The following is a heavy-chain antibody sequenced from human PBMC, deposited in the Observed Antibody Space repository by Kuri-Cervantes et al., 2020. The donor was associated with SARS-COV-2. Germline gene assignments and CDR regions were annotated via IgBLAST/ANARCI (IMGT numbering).Heavy chain of an antibody. V-gene: IGHV4-34*01. J-gene: IGHJ4*02. D-gene: IGHD1-14*01. CDR2: INHSGST. CDR1: GGSFSGYY. CDR3: ARDPRYLARGGGFDY. Sequence: ESLKISCAVYGGSFSGYYWSWIRQPPGKGLEWIGEINHSGSTNYNPSLKSRVTISVDTSKNQFSLKLSSVTAADTAVYYCARDPRYLARGGGFDYWGQGTLATVSS.